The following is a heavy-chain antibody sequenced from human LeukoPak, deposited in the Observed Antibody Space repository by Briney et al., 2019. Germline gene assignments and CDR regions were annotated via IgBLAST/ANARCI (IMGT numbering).Heavy chain of an antibody. V-gene: IGHV3-33*06. CDR1: GFTFSNFG. CDR3: AKDASGPYSSLFDP. CDR2: IWSDVSNE. D-gene: IGHD6-19*01. J-gene: IGHJ5*02. Sequence: GGSLRLSCAASGFTFSNFGMHWVRQAPGKGLEWVAVIWSDVSNEYYADSVRGRFTISRDNSKSTVYLQMNSLRAEDTAVYYCAKDASGPYSSLFDPWGQGTLVIVSS.